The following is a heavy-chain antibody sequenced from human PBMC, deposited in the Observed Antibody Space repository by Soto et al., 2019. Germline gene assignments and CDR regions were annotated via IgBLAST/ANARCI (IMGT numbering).Heavy chain of an antibody. Sequence: QVQLVQSGAEVKKPVSSVKVSCKASGGTFSSYAISWVRQAPGQGLEWMGGIIPIFGTANYAQKFQGRVTITADESTRTAYMELSSPRSEDSDVYYCARDTHCSGGSCYSGFDPWGQGTLVTVSS. CDR3: ARDTHCSGGSCYSGFDP. D-gene: IGHD2-15*01. CDR2: IIPIFGTA. CDR1: GGTFSSYA. J-gene: IGHJ5*02. V-gene: IGHV1-69*01.